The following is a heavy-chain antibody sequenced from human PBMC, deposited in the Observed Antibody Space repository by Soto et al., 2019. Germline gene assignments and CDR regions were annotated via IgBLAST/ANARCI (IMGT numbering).Heavy chain of an antibody. V-gene: IGHV1-18*01. CDR1: GYTFTSYG. CDR2: ISAYNGNT. J-gene: IGHJ4*02. CDR3: AGAIRAAAATTNYYFDY. D-gene: IGHD2-15*01. Sequence: QVQLVQSGAEVKKPGASVKVSCKASGYTFTSYGISWVRQAPGQGLEWMGWISAYNGNTKYAQKLQGRVTMTTDTTTSTDYMELRSLRSDDTAVYYCAGAIRAAAATTNYYFDYWGQGTLVTVSS.